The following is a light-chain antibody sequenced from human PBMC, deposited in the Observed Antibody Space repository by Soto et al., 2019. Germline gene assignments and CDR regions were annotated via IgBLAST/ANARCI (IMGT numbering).Light chain of an antibody. J-gene: IGLJ2*01. Sequence: QSVLTQPPSVSGAPGQRVTISCTGSSSNIGAGFDVYWYQHLPGTAPKLLIYDNTNRPSGVPDRFSGSKSGTSASLAITGLQAEDEADYYCQSYASSLSAVVFGGVTKLTVL. CDR3: QSYASSLSAVV. CDR2: DNT. V-gene: IGLV1-40*01. CDR1: SSNIGAGFD.